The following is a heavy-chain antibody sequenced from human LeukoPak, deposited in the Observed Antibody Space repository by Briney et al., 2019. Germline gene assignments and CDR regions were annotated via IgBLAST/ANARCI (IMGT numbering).Heavy chain of an antibody. J-gene: IGHJ4*02. CDR3: ARGSSTSCYD. D-gene: IGHD2-2*01. CDR1: GFTFSGDW. V-gene: IGHV3-74*01. Sequence: GVPLRLSCAASGFTFSGDWMHWGPRAPGKGLVWVSRINSEGISTSYADSVKGRFTISRDNAKNTLYLQMNSLRAEDTAVYYCARGSSTSCYDWGQGTLVTVSS. CDR2: INSEGIST.